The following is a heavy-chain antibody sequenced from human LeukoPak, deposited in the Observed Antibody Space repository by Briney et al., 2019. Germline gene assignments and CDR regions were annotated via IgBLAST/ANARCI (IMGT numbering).Heavy chain of an antibody. V-gene: IGHV5-51*01. D-gene: IGHD3/OR15-3a*01. Sequence: GESLKISCKGSGYSFTSYWIGWVRQMPGKGLEWMGIIYPGDSDTTYSPSFQGQVTISVDKSIRTAYLPWSSLRASDTAMYYCARWTGNDYGDYWGQGTLVAVSS. CDR2: IYPGDSDT. CDR3: ARWTGNDYGDY. CDR1: GYSFTSYW. J-gene: IGHJ4*02.